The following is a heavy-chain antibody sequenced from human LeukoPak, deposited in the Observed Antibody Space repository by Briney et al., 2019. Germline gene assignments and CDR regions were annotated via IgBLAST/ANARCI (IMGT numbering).Heavy chain of an antibody. J-gene: IGHJ4*02. CDR3: AKDIRFLEWLSITYFDY. V-gene: IGHV3-23*01. D-gene: IGHD3-3*01. CDR2: ISGSGGST. CDR1: GFTFSSYA. Sequence: PGGSLRLSCAASGFTFSSYAMSWVRQAPRKGLEWVSAISGSGGSTYYADSVKGRFTISRDNSKNTLYLQMNSLRAEDTAVYYCAKDIRFLEWLSITYFDYWGQGTLVTVSS.